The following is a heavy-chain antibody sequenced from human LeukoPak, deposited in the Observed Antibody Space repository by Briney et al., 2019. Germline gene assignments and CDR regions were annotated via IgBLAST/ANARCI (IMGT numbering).Heavy chain of an antibody. D-gene: IGHD6-6*01. CDR3: AIYSSSFLSFDP. Sequence: SETLSLTCTVSGGSISSYYWSWIRQPAGKGLEWIGRIYTSGSTNYNPSLKSRVTMSVDTSKNQFSLKLSSVTAADTAVYYCAIYSSSFLSFDPWGQGTLVTVSS. CDR1: GGSISSYY. V-gene: IGHV4-4*07. J-gene: IGHJ5*02. CDR2: IYTSGST.